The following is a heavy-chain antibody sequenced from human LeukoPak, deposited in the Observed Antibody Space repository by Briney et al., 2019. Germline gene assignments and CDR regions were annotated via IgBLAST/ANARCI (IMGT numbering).Heavy chain of an antibody. CDR3: AASYYYDSFAILN. D-gene: IGHD3-22*01. V-gene: IGHV3-30*02. Sequence: PGGSLRLSCAASGFTVSSCAMHWVRQAPGKGLEWVAFIRYDGTYKYYADSVKGRFTISRDNFKNTLYLQMNNLRAEDTAVYYCAASYYYDSFAILNWGQGTLVTVSS. J-gene: IGHJ4*02. CDR1: GFTVSSCA. CDR2: IRYDGTYK.